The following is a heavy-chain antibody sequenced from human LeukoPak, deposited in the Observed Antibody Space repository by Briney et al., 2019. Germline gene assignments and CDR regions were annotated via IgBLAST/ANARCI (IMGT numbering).Heavy chain of an antibody. CDR3: ASEYYYLITGRYGMDD. CDR2: ISYDGSNK. V-gene: IGHV3-30-3*01. CDR1: GFTFTSYA. D-gene: IGHD3-10*01. Sequence: GGSLRLSCAASGFTFTSYAMHWVRRAPGKGLEWVAVISYDGSNKYYADSVKGRFTISRDNSKNTLYLQMNSLRAEDTAVYYCASEYYYLITGRYGMDDWGQGTTVTVSS. J-gene: IGHJ6*02.